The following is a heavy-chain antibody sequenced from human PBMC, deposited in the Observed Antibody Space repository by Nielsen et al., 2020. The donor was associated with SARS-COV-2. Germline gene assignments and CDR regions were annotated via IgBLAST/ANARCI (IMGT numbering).Heavy chain of an antibody. CDR3: ARDDIVVVPAAIRANYYYYMDV. Sequence: VRQAPGKGLEWVSYISSSSSTIYYADSVKGRFTISRDNAKNSLYLQMNSLRDEDTAVYYCARDDIVVVPAAIRANYYYYMDVWGKGTTVTVSS. D-gene: IGHD2-2*02. CDR2: ISSSSSTI. J-gene: IGHJ6*03. V-gene: IGHV3-48*02.